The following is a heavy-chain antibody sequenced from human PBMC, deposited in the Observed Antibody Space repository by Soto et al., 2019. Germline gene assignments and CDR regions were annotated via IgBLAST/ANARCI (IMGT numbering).Heavy chain of an antibody. D-gene: IGHD2-15*01. CDR1: GGTVSSYY. J-gene: IGHJ5*02. CDR3: ARSSPYCSGGSCYRRRWFDP. Sequence: SETLSLTCTVSGGTVSSYYWSWIRQAPGKGLEWIGYIYYSGSTNYNPSLKSRVTISVDTSKNQFSLKLSSVTAADTAVYYCARSSPYCSGGSCYRRRWFDPWGQGTLVTVSS. V-gene: IGHV4-59*02. CDR2: IYYSGST.